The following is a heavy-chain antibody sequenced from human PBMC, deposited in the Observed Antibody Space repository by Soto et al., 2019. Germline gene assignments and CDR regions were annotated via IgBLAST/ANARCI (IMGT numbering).Heavy chain of an antibody. CDR1: GFTFSRYA. J-gene: IGHJ2*01. Sequence: EVQLLDSGGGLVQPGGSLRLSCAASGFTFSRYALTWVRQAPGEGLEWVSGISAGGGATFYADSVKGRFTISRDNSKNTLYLQTNTLSTEDTAVYYRARKVSGSTRRPDFWCFDLWGRGTLVTVSS. V-gene: IGHV3-23*01. D-gene: IGHD3-3*01. CDR2: ISAGGGAT. CDR3: ARKVSGSTRRPDFWCFDL.